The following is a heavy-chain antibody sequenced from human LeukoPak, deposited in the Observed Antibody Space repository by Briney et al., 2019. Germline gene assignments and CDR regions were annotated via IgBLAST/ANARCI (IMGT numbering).Heavy chain of an antibody. CDR1: GFTFSSYA. CDR2: ISGSGGST. D-gene: IGHD6-13*01. V-gene: IGHV3-23*01. J-gene: IGHJ4*02. Sequence: GGSLRLXCAASGFTFSSYAMSWVRQAPGKGLEWVSGISGSGGSTYYADSVKGRFTISRDNSKNTLYVQMNSLRAEDTAVYYCAKGHRATAGNYFDYWGQGTLVTDSS. CDR3: AKGHRATAGNYFDY.